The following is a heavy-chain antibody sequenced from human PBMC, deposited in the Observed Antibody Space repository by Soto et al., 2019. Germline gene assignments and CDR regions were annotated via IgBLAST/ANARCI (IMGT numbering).Heavy chain of an antibody. CDR2: ISGSRTHT. CDR1: GFTFSDYY. D-gene: IGHD5-18*01. J-gene: IGHJ4*02. Sequence: QVQLVESGGGLVKPGESLRLSCTASGFTFSDYYMTWIRQAPGKGLEWVSFISGSRTHTHYADSVKGRFTISRDNAKNSLYLQMNSLRAEDTAVYYCARSGYNYGLDYWGQGTLVTVSS. CDR3: ARSGYNYGLDY. V-gene: IGHV3-11*05.